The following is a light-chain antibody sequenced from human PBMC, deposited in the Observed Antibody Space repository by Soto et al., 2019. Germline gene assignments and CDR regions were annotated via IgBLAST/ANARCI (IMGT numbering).Light chain of an antibody. J-gene: IGLJ2*01. CDR2: NNN. V-gene: IGLV1-44*01. Sequence: QPVLTQAPSASGTPGQRVTISCSGSSSNIGSDSVNWYQQLPGTAPKLLIYNNNQRPSGVPDRFSGSKSGTSASLAISGLQSEDEADYYCAAWDDRLNGVVFGGGTQLTVL. CDR1: SSNIGSDS. CDR3: AAWDDRLNGVV.